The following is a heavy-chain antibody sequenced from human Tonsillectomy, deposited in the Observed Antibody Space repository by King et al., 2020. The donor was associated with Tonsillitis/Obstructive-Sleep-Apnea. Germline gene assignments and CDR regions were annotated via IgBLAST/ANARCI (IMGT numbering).Heavy chain of an antibody. D-gene: IGHD4-17*01. V-gene: IGHV4-31*01. CDR3: ARMTTGTTHSFYFDS. CDR2: IYNSGST. J-gene: IGHJ4*02. CDR1: GASISSDGYY. Sequence: QLQESGPGLVKPSQTLSLTCTVSGASISSDGYYWSWVRQHPRKGLEWIENIYNSGSTYYNPSLKSLVTMSVDTSKNQFSLRLTSVTAADTAMYYCARMTTGTTHSFYFDSWGQGTLVTVSS.